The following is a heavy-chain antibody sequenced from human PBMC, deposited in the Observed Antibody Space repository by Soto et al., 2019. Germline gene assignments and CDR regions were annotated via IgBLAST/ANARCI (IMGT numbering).Heavy chain of an antibody. CDR2: IIPIFGTA. CDR1: GGTFSSYA. D-gene: IGHD1-1*01. Sequence: QVQLVQSGAEVKKPGSSVKVSCKASGGTFSSYAISWVRQAPGQGLEWMGGIIPIFGTANYAQKFQGRVRITADESTSTDYMDQSSLRAEDKGVYYCARGADWSETNYIDYWGQGSLGTVSS. J-gene: IGHJ4*02. V-gene: IGHV1-69*01. CDR3: ARGADWSETNYIDY.